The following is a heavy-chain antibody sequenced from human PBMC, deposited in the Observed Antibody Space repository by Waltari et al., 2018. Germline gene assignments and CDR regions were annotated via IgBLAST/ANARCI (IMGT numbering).Heavy chain of an antibody. CDR1: GFTFSGYS. Sequence: EVHLVESGGGLVQPGRSLRLSCAASGFTFSGYSMTWVRQAPGKGLEWFSYISSSSSTIYYADSVKGRFTISRDNAKNSLYLQMNSLRAEDTAVYYCAKSVAAAGFWFDPWGQGTLVTVSS. J-gene: IGHJ5*02. CDR2: ISSSSSTI. V-gene: IGHV3-48*04. CDR3: AKSVAAAGFWFDP. D-gene: IGHD6-13*01.